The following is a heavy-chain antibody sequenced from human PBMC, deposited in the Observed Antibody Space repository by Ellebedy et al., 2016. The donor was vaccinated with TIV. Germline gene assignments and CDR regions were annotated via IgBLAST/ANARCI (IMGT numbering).Heavy chain of an antibody. CDR3: ARGPRLTILRLWDWFDP. Sequence: AASVKVSCKASGYTFTSYYMHWVRQAPGQGLEWMGIINPSGGSTSYAQKLQGRVTMTRETSTSTVYMELSSLRSEDTAVYYCARGPRLTILRLWDWFDPWGQGTLVTVSS. CDR1: GYTFTSYY. J-gene: IGHJ5*02. D-gene: IGHD3-9*01. CDR2: INPSGGST. V-gene: IGHV1-46*04.